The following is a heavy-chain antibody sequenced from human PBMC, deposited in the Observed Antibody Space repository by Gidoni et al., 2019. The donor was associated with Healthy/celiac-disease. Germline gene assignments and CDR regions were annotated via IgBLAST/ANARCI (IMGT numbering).Heavy chain of an antibody. CDR2: IWYDGSNK. J-gene: IGHJ4*02. CDR3: AREPYYDSSGYYYPDY. CDR1: GFTFSSYG. Sequence: QVQLVESGGGVVQPGRSLRLSCAASGFTFSSYGMHWVRQAPGKGLEWVAVIWYDGSNKYYADSVKGRFTISRDNSKNTLYLQMNSLRAEDTAVYYCAREPYYDSSGYYYPDYWGQGTLVTVSS. V-gene: IGHV3-33*01. D-gene: IGHD3-22*01.